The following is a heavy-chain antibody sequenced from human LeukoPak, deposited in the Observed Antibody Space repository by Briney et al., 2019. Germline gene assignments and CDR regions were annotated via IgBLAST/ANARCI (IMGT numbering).Heavy chain of an antibody. Sequence: ASVKVSCKASGGTFSSYAISWVRQAPGQGLEWMGGIIPIFGTANYAQKFQGRVTITADESTSTAYMELSSLRSEDTAVYYCARDLVRGAPSSGYYLFFDYWGQGTLVTVSS. V-gene: IGHV1-69*13. CDR2: IIPIFGTA. D-gene: IGHD3-22*01. J-gene: IGHJ4*02. CDR3: ARDLVRGAPSSGYYLFFDY. CDR1: GGTFSSYA.